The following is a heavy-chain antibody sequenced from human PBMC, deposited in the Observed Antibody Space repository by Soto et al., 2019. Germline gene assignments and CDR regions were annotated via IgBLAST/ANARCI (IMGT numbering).Heavy chain of an antibody. D-gene: IGHD4-17*01. CDR3: AIKGSYGDLDDY. CDR1: GFTFSSYG. J-gene: IGHJ4*02. Sequence: GGSLRLSCAASGFTFSSYGMHWVRQAPGKGLEWVAVIWYDGSNKYYADSVKGRFTISRDNSKNTLYLQMNSLRAEDTAVYYCAIKGSYGDLDDYWGQGTLVTVSS. V-gene: IGHV3-33*01. CDR2: IWYDGSNK.